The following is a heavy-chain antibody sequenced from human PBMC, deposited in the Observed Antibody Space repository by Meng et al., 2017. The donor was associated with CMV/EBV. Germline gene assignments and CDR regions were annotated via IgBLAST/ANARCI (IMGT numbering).Heavy chain of an antibody. V-gene: IGHV3-11*01. CDR3: ARDGSSSSAFGDYYHYGMDV. CDR2: ISSSGSTI. J-gene: IGHJ6*02. Sequence: GESLKISCAASGFTFSDYYMSWIRQAPGKGLEWVSYISSSGSTIYYADSVKGRFTISRDNAKNSLYLQMNSLRAEDTAVYYCARDGSSSSAFGDYYHYGMDVWGQGTTVTVSS. D-gene: IGHD6-6*01. CDR1: GFTFSDYY.